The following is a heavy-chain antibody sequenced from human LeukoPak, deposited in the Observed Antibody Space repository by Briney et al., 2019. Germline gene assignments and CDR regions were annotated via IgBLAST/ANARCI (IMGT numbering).Heavy chain of an antibody. CDR3: ARGGYYTLEYYYYMDV. J-gene: IGHJ6*03. CDR1: GGSISYYY. Sequence: SETLSLTCTVSGGSISYYYWSWIRQPPGKGLEWIGYIYYSGGTNYNPSLESRVTISVDTSKNQFSLKLSSVTAADTAVYYCARGGYYTLEYYYYMDVWGKGTTVTVSS. V-gene: IGHV4-59*01. D-gene: IGHD3-3*01. CDR2: IYYSGGT.